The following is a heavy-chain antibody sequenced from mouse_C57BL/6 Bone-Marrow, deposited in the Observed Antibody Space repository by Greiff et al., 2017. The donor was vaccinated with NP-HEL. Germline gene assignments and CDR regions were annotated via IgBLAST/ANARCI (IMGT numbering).Heavy chain of an antibody. CDR2: INPDSSTI. V-gene: IGHV4-1*01. Sequence: EASGIDFSRYWMSWVRRAPGKGLEWIGEINPDSSTINYAPSLKDKFIISRDNAKNTLYLQMSKVRSEDTALYYCARPLGYWYFDVWGTGTTVTVSS. D-gene: IGHD4-1*01. J-gene: IGHJ1*03. CDR3: ARPLGYWYFDV. CDR1: GIDFSRYW.